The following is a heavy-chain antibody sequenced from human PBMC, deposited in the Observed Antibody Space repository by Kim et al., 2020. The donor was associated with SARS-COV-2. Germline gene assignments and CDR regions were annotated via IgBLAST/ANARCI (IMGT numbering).Heavy chain of an antibody. D-gene: IGHD3-16*02. V-gene: IGHV3-21*01. J-gene: IGHJ6*02. CDR3: ARLLRLGELSNPYYYYYYGMDV. Sequence: GGSLRLSCAASGFTFSSYSMNWVRQAPGKGLEWVSSISSSSSYIYYADSVKGRFTISRDNAKNSLYLQMNSLRAEDTAVYYCARLLRLGELSNPYYYYYYGMDVWGQGTTVTVSS. CDR2: ISSSSSYI. CDR1: GFTFSSYS.